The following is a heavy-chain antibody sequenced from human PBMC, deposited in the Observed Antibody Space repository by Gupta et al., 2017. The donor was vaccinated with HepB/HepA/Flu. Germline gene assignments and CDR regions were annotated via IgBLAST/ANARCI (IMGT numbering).Heavy chain of an antibody. J-gene: IGHJ3*02. CDR1: GFTFDDYA. Sequence: EVQLVESVGGLVQPGRSLRLSCAASGFTFDDYAMHWVRQAPGKGLEWVSGSSWNSGSIGYADSVKGRVTISRDNAKNSLYLQMNSLRAEDTALYYCAKGLAQYSSSSLGGFDIWGQGTMVTVSS. CDR2: SSWNSGSI. D-gene: IGHD6-6*01. CDR3: AKGLAQYSSSSLGGFDI. V-gene: IGHV3-9*01.